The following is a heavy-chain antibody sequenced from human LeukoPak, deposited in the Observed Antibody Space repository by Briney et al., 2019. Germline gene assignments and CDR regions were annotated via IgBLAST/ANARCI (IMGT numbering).Heavy chain of an antibody. Sequence: GGSLRLSCEASGFAFSNHAMTRVRQAPGVGLQWVYTISDTDKTTAYRDSVRGRFTISRDISNDTLYLQMDGLRADDTAVYYCARGGAYDYGVLDAWGQGTLVTVSS. D-gene: IGHD4/OR15-4a*01. J-gene: IGHJ5*02. CDR2: ISDTDKTT. CDR1: GFAFSNHA. V-gene: IGHV3-23*01. CDR3: ARGGAYDYGVLDA.